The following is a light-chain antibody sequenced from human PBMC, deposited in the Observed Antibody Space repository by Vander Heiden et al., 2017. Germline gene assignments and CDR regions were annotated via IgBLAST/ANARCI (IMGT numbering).Light chain of an antibody. Sequence: DIKMTQSPSSLSASVGDRVTITCRASQSISSYLNWYQQKPGKAPKLLIYAASSLQSGVPSRFSGSGSGTDFTLTISSLQPEDFATYYCQQSDSTPITFGQGTLLEIK. J-gene: IGKJ5*01. CDR3: QQSDSTPIT. CDR2: AAS. CDR1: QSISSY. V-gene: IGKV1-39*01.